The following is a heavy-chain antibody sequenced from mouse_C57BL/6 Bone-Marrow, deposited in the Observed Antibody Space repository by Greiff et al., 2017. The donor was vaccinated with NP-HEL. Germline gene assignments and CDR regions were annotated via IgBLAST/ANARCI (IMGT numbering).Heavy chain of an antibody. J-gene: IGHJ4*01. CDR1: GYTFTSYW. CDR2: INPSSGYT. V-gene: IGHV1-7*01. D-gene: IGHD2-5*01. Sequence: QVQLQQSGAELAKPGASVKLSCKASGYTFTSYWMHWVKQRPGQGLEWIGYINPSSGYTKYNQKFKDKATLTADKSSSTAYMQLSSLTYEDSAVYYCAYYYSSPYDYARGYWGQGTSATVSA. CDR3: AYYYSSPYDYARGY.